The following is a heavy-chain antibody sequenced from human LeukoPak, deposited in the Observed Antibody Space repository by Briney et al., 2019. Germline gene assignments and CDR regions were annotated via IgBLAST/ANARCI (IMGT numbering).Heavy chain of an antibody. V-gene: IGHV4-34*01. CDR2: INYSGST. D-gene: IGHD6-13*01. Sequence: PSETLSLTCAIYSESFSGYFWSWIRQPPGKGLEWIGEINYSGSTNYNPSLKSRVTISVDTSKNQFSLKLSSVTAADTAVYYCARVAAPRRYFDYWGQGTLVTVSS. CDR3: ARVAAPRRYFDY. CDR1: SESFSGYF. J-gene: IGHJ4*02.